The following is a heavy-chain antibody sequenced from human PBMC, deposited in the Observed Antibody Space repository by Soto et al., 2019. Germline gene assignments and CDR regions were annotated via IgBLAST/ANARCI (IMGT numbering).Heavy chain of an antibody. Sequence: SVKVSCKASGGTFSSYAISWVRQAPGQGLEWMGGIIPIFGTANYAQKFQGRVTITADESTSTAYMELSSLRSEDTAVYYCAKDRATVVTGAFDYWGQGTLVTVSS. J-gene: IGHJ4*02. V-gene: IGHV1-69*13. CDR3: AKDRATVVTGAFDY. CDR1: GGTFSSYA. CDR2: IIPIFGTA. D-gene: IGHD2-15*01.